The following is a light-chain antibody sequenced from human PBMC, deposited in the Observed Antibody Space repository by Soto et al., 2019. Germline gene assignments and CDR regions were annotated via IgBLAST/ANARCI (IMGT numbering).Light chain of an antibody. CDR2: AAS. V-gene: IGKV3D-20*02. CDR3: QQRSNWPLLT. CDR1: QSVSNNY. J-gene: IGKJ4*01. Sequence: EIVLTQSPDTLSLSPGERATLSCRASQSVSNNYLAWYQQKAGQAPRPLIYAASSRAPGVPDRFRGSGSGTDFSLTISRLEPEDFAVYYCQQRSNWPLLTFGGGTKVEIK.